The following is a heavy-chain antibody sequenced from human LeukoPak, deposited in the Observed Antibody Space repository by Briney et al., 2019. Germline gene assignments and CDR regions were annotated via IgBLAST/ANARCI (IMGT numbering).Heavy chain of an antibody. D-gene: IGHD3-16*01. Sequence: SQTLSLTCTVSGDSISSGGYYWSWIRQHPGKGLERIGYIYYSGSTYYNPSLKSRVTISVDSSKNQFSLKLSSVTAADTAVYYCVREASGGYFDYWGQGTQVTVSS. CDR3: VREASGGYFDY. CDR2: IYYSGST. V-gene: IGHV4-31*03. J-gene: IGHJ4*02. CDR1: GDSISSGGYY.